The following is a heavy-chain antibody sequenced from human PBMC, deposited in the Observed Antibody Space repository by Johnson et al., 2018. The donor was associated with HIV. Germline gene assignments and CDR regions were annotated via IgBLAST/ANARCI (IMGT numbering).Heavy chain of an antibody. CDR2: IKQDGSEK. V-gene: IGHV3-7*03. CDR3: ASQRWKQGDAFDI. J-gene: IGHJ3*02. Sequence: LEWVANIKQDGSEKYYVDSVKGRFTISRDNAKNSLYLQMNSLRAEDTALYYCASQRWKQGDAFDIWGQGTMVTVSS. D-gene: IGHD4-23*01.